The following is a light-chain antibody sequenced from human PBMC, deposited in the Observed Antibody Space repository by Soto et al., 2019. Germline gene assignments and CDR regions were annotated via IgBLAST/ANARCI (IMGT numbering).Light chain of an antibody. CDR3: QQYNDWPLT. V-gene: IGKV3-15*01. J-gene: IGKJ1*01. CDR1: QVFGSS. CDR2: DAS. Sequence: EIVMTQSPATLSVSPGERATVSCRASQVFGSSLAWYQQKPGQAPRLLIYDASTRATGIPARFSGSGSGTEFTLTISSLQSEDFAVYYCQQYNDWPLTFGQGTKVDIK.